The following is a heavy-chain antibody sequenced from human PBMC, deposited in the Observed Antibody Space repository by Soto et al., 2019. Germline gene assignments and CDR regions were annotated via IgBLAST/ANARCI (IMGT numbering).Heavy chain of an antibody. CDR2: IWYDGSNK. CDR1: GFTFSSYG. J-gene: IGHJ4*02. CDR3: ARENVEMATISFDY. Sequence: QVQLVESGGGVVQPGRSLRLSCAASGFTFSSYGMHWVRQAPGKGLEWVAVIWYDGSNKYYADSVKGRFTISRDNXXNTLYLQMNSLRAEDTAVYYCARENVEMATISFDYWGQGTLVTVSS. V-gene: IGHV3-33*01. D-gene: IGHD5-12*01.